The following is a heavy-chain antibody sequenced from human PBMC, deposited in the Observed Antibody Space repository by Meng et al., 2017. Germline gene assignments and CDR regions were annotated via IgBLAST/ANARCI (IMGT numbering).Heavy chain of an antibody. J-gene: IGHJ3*02. CDR3: ARDTLLMGYSSSGGAAFDI. CDR1: GGTFSSYA. CDR2: IIPIFGTA. Sequence: SVKVSCKASGGTFSSYAISWVRQAPGQGLEWMGGIIPIFGTANCAQKFQGRVTITTDESTSTAYMELSSLRSEDTAVYYCARDTLLMGYSSSGGAAFDIWGQGTMVTVSS. D-gene: IGHD6-13*01. V-gene: IGHV1-69*05.